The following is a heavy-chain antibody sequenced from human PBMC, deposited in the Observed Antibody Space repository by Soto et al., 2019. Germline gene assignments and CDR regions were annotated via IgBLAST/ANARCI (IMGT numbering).Heavy chain of an antibody. Sequence: PGGSLRLSCAASGFSFNNYAMTWVRQAPGKGLQWVSAISPNGDSTYYADSVKGRFTISRDNSKNALFVQMNSLRAEDTAVYYCARDITVFGVVTNLGDYYGMDVWGQGTTVTVSS. CDR2: ISPNGDST. J-gene: IGHJ6*02. CDR3: ARDITVFGVVTNLGDYYGMDV. V-gene: IGHV3-23*01. D-gene: IGHD3-3*01. CDR1: GFSFNNYA.